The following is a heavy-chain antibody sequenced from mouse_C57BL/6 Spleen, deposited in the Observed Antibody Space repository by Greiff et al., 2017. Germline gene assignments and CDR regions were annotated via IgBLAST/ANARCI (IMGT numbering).Heavy chain of an antibody. Sequence: QVQLQQPGTELVKPGASVKLSCKASGYTFTSYWMHWVKQRPGQGLEWIGNINPSNGGTNYNEKFKSKATLTVDKSSSTAYMQLSSLTSEDSAVYCGARGGCYSNWYFDVWGTGTTVTVSS. CDR2: INPSNGGT. V-gene: IGHV1-53*01. J-gene: IGHJ1*03. CDR3: ARGGCYSNWYFDV. CDR1: GYTFTSYW. D-gene: IGHD2-5*01.